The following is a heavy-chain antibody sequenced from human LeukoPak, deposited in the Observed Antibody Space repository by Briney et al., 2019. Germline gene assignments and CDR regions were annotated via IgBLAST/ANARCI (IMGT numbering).Heavy chain of an antibody. V-gene: IGHV3-23*01. CDR1: GFTFSSYA. CDR2: ISGSGGST. D-gene: IGHD6-19*01. Sequence: HPGGSLRLSCAASGFTFSSYAMSWVRQAPGKGLEWVSAISGSGGSTYYADSVKGRFTISRDNSKNTLYLQMNSLRAEDTAVYYCAKKFPIAVAGYYGMDVWGQGTTVTVSS. CDR3: AKKFPIAVAGYYGMDV. J-gene: IGHJ6*02.